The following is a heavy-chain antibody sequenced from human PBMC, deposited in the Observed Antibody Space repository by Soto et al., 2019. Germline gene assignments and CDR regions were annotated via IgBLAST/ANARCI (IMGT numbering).Heavy chain of an antibody. CDR3: AKHSVTTRSPSFFDY. CDR1: GGSISSGDYY. D-gene: IGHD4-17*01. J-gene: IGHJ4*02. V-gene: IGHV4-31*03. CDR2: IYYTGSS. Sequence: SETLSLTCTVSGGSISSGDYYWSWIRQHPGQGLEWIGYIYYTGSSYYNPSLKSRLTISVDTSNNHFSLKLSSVTAADTAVYYCAKHSVTTRSPSFFDYWGQGSPVTVSS.